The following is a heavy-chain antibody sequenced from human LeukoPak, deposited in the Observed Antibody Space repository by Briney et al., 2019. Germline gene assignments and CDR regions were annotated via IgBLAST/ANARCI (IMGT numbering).Heavy chain of an antibody. CDR2: INHSGST. D-gene: IGHD6-19*01. Sequence: PSETLSLTCNVYGGSFSGYYWSWIRQPPGKGLEWIGEINHSGSTNNNPSLKSRVTISVDTSKNQFSLKLTSVTAADTAVYYCARATYSSGWGTSDYWGQGTLVTVSS. CDR1: GGSFSGYY. CDR3: ARATYSSGWGTSDY. V-gene: IGHV4-34*01. J-gene: IGHJ4*02.